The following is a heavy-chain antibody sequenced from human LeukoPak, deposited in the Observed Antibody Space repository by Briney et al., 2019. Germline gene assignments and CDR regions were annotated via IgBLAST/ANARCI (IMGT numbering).Heavy chain of an antibody. D-gene: IGHD3-10*01. CDR1: GGSISSYY. CDR3: ARDRIYGSGSDHFDY. Sequence: PSETLSLTCTVSGGSISSYYWSWIRQPPGKGLEGIGYIYYSGSTNYNPSLKSRVTISGDTSKNQFSLKLSSVTAADTAVYYCARDRIYGSGSDHFDYWGQGTLVTVSS. V-gene: IGHV4-59*12. J-gene: IGHJ4*02. CDR2: IYYSGST.